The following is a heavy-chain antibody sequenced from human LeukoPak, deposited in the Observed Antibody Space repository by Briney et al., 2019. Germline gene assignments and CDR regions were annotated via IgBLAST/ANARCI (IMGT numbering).Heavy chain of an antibody. CDR3: TTDPEVYSYGLWADY. Sequence: GGSLRLSCAASGFTFSNAWMSWVRQAPGKGLEWVGRIKSKTDGGTTDYAAPVKGRFTISRDDSKNTLCLQMNSLKTEDTAVYYCTTDPEVYSYGLWADYWGQGTLVTVSS. CDR1: GFTFSNAW. D-gene: IGHD5-18*01. V-gene: IGHV3-15*01. CDR2: IKSKTDGGTT. J-gene: IGHJ4*02.